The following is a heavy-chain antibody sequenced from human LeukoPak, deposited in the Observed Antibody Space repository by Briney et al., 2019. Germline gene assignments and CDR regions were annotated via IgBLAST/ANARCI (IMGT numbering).Heavy chain of an antibody. CDR1: GGSISSSSYY. V-gene: IGHV4-39*01. Sequence: SETLSLTCTVSGGSISSSSYYWGWIRQPPGKGLEWIGSIYYSGSTYYNPSLKSRVTISVDTSKTQFSLKLSSVTAADTAVYYCARHGGRITIFGVVYDAFDIWGQGTMVTVSS. CDR3: ARHGGRITIFGVVYDAFDI. CDR2: IYYSGST. J-gene: IGHJ3*02. D-gene: IGHD3-3*01.